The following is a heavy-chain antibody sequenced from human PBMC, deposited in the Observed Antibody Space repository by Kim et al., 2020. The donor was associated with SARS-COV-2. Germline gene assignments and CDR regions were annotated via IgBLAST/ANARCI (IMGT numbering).Heavy chain of an antibody. J-gene: IGHJ4*02. CDR3: VRADQVAAGTGGY. D-gene: IGHD6-25*01. Sequence: ASVKVSCEASGYTFSYYGISWVRQAPGQGLEWMGWISAQSGNTKSAQKFQGRVTMTTDTSTRRAYMELRSLRPDDTAVYYCVRADQVAAGTGGYWGQGTLVTVSS. CDR2: ISAQSGNT. CDR1: GYTFSYYG. V-gene: IGHV1-18*01.